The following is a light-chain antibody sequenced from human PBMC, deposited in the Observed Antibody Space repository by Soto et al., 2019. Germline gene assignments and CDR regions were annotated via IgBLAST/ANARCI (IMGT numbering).Light chain of an antibody. J-gene: IGLJ1*01. CDR3: ATWDDSLNAYV. V-gene: IGLV1-44*01. CDR1: SSNIGSNS. CDR2: SNN. Sequence: QSVLTQPPSVSGTPAQRVTISCSGSSSNIGSNSLNWYHQLPGTAPTLLIYSNNQRPSGGPHRCSGSTSGTSAAPASSGLQSEDEADYYCATWDDSLNAYVFGFGTKVTVL.